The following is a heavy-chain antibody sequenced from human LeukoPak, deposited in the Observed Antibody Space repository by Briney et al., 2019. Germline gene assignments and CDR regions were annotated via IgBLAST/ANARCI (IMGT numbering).Heavy chain of an antibody. CDR1: GFTFSSYE. Sequence: GGSLRLSCAASGFTFSSYEMNWVRQAPGKGLEWVSYISSSGSTIYYADSVKGRFTISRDNAKNSLYLQMNSLRAEDTAVYYCARRHDGSGTFDYWGQGTLVTVSS. V-gene: IGHV3-48*03. CDR2: ISSSGSTI. D-gene: IGHD3-22*01. J-gene: IGHJ4*02. CDR3: ARRHDGSGTFDY.